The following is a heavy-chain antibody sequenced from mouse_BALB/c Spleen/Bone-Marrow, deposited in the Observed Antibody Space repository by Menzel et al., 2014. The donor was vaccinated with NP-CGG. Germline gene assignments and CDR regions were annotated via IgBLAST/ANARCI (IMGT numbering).Heavy chain of an antibody. Sequence: DVQLVESGGGLVQPGGSLKLSCAASGFTFSSYTMSWIRQTPEKRLAWVAYISDGGDRAYYPDTVKGRFTISRDNAKNTRYLQMSSLKSEDTAMYYCARQLDSSGYVLDYWGQGTTLTVSS. J-gene: IGHJ2*01. CDR1: GFTFSSYT. CDR3: ARQLDSSGYVLDY. D-gene: IGHD3-2*01. CDR2: ISDGGDRA. V-gene: IGHV5-12-2*01.